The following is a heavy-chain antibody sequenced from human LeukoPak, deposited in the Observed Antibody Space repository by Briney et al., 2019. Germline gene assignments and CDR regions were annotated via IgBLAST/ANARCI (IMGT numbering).Heavy chain of an antibody. CDR3: ARSVGATDY. CDR1: GGTFSSYA. D-gene: IGHD1-26*01. V-gene: IGHV1-8*03. Sequence: GASVKVSCKASGGTFSSYAINWVRQATGQGLEWMGWMNPNSGNTGYAQKFQGRVTITRNTSISTAYMELSSLRSEDTAVYYCARSVGATDYWGQGTLVTVSS. CDR2: MNPNSGNT. J-gene: IGHJ4*02.